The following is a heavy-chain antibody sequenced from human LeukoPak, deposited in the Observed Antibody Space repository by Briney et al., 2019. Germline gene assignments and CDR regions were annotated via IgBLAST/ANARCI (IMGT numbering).Heavy chain of an antibody. D-gene: IGHD6-19*01. CDR1: GFTVSSNY. CDR3: AKVFSAKQWLMFAFDI. CDR2: IYSGGST. Sequence: GGSLRLSCAASGFTVSSNYMSWVRQAPGKGLEWVSVIYSGGSTYYADSVKGRFTISRDNSKNTLYLQMNSLRAEDTAVYYCAKVFSAKQWLMFAFDIWGQGTMVTVSS. V-gene: IGHV3-66*01. J-gene: IGHJ3*02.